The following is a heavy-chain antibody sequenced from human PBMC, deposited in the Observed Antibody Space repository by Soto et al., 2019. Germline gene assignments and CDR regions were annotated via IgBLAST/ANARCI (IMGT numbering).Heavy chain of an antibody. Sequence: QVQLVESGGGVVQPGTSLRLSCEVSGLTFNSYGMHWVRQGPGQGLQWVALISFNGREKKYGDAVKGRFSVSRDNSKNTLYLEMHSLGVEDTGVYYCASLIEYLGSGSRGDHWGQGTQVTVSS. V-gene: IGHV3-30*03. CDR3: ASLIEYLGSGSRGDH. J-gene: IGHJ4*02. D-gene: IGHD3-10*02. CDR2: ISFNGREK. CDR1: GLTFNSYG.